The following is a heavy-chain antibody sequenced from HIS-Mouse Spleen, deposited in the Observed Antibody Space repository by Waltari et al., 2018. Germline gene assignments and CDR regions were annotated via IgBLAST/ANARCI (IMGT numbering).Heavy chain of an antibody. Sequence: QVQLQQWGAGLLKPSETLSLTCAVYGGSFSGYYWSWIRQPPGKGLEWIGEINHNRRSNCNPSLKRRVTISVDTSKNQFSLKLSCVTAADTAVYYCATTSGYCSGGSCYGWFDPWGQGTLVTVSS. CDR1: GGSFSGYY. D-gene: IGHD2-15*01. V-gene: IGHV4-34*01. CDR2: INHNRRS. CDR3: ATTSGYCSGGSCYGWFDP. J-gene: IGHJ5*02.